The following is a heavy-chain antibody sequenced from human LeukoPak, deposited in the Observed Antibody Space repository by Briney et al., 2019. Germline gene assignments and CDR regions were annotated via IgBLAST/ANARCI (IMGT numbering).Heavy chain of an antibody. V-gene: IGHV3-7*01. CDR3: ARVQSGSYYFPTQYYYYYYMDV. D-gene: IGHD1-26*01. Sequence: GGSLRLSCAASRFTFSSYWMSWVRQAPGKGLEWVANIKQDGSEKYYVDSVKGRFTISRDNAKNSLYLQMNSLRAEDTAVYYCARVQSGSYYFPTQYYYYYYMDVWGKGTTVTVSS. CDR1: RFTFSSYW. CDR2: IKQDGSEK. J-gene: IGHJ6*03.